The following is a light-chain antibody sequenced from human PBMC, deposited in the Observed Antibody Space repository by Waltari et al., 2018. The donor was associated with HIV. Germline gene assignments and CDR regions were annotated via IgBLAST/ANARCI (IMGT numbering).Light chain of an antibody. CDR1: QSINTY. CDR2: AAS. V-gene: IGKV1-39*01. Sequence: DIQMTQSPSSLSVSVGDRVTITCRASQSINTYLNWYQHKPGRAPKLLIYAASTLQTGVPSRFSGSGSGTDFSLTISSLQPEDFATYYCQQSYSTLALTFGGGTRV. CDR3: QQSYSTLALT. J-gene: IGKJ4*01.